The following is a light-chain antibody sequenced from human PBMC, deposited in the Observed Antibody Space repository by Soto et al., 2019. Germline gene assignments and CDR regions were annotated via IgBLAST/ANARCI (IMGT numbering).Light chain of an antibody. J-gene: IGLJ1*01. CDR2: DVS. V-gene: IGLV2-14*01. CDR3: CSYTTSNTRQIV. CDR1: SSDVGGYNY. Sequence: QSALTQPASVSGSPGQSITISCTGTSSDVGGYNYVCWYQQHPGKAPKFMSYDVSNRPSGVSNRFSGSKSGNTASLTISGLQAEDEADYYCCSYTTSNTRQIVFGTGTKLTVL.